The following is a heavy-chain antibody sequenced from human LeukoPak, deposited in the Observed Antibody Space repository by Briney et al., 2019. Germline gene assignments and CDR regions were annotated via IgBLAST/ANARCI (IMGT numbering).Heavy chain of an antibody. D-gene: IGHD3-10*01. CDR2: IYSGGTT. Sequence: GGSLRLSCAASGLSVSINYMSWVRQAPGKGLEWVSVIYSGGTTDYVDSVKGRFTISRDNSKNTLFLQMNSLRAEDTAVYYCARVPGAYDSVTYYVWGQGTRVTVSS. CDR3: ARVPGAYDSVTYYV. V-gene: IGHV3-53*01. J-gene: IGHJ4*02. CDR1: GLSVSINY.